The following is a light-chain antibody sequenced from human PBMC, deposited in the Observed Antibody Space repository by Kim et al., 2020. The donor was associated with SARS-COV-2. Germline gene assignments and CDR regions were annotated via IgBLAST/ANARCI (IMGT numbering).Light chain of an antibody. CDR1: QTVLYNSNNKNY. CDR2: WAS. V-gene: IGKV4-1*01. Sequence: RATLNCKSSQTVLYNSNNKNYLAWYQQKPEQAPKLLIYWASIRESGVSDRFSGSGSETDFTLTISSLQAEDVAVYYCQQYCSTPPSFRQGSKLEI. J-gene: IGKJ2*03. CDR3: QQYCSTPPS.